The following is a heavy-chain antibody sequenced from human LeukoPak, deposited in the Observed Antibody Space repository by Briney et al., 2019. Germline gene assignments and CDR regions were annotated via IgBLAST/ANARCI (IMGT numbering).Heavy chain of an antibody. CDR1: GGSISSGSYY. J-gene: IGHJ5*02. D-gene: IGHD3-22*01. CDR3: ARSHYYDSSGSQNNWFDP. CDR2: IYYSGST. Sequence: SQTLSLTCTVSGGSISSGSYYWSWIRQPPGKGLEWIGYIYYSGSTDYNPSLKSRVTISVDTSKNQFSLKLSSVTAADTAVYYCARSHYYDSSGSQNNWFDPWGQGTLVTVSS. V-gene: IGHV4-61*01.